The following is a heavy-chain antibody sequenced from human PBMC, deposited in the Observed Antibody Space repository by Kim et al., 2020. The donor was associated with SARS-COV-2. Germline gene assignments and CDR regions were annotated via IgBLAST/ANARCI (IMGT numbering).Heavy chain of an antibody. Sequence: GGSLRLSCAASGFTFSSYWRSWVRQAPGKGLEWVANIKQDGSEKYDVDSGKGRFTISRDNAKNSLYLQMNSLRAEDTAVYFCTRDGSGDYNDYYYGMDV. CDR2: IKQDGSEK. CDR3: TRDGSGDYNDYYYGMDV. J-gene: IGHJ6*01. CDR1: GFTFSSYW. D-gene: IGHD4-17*01. V-gene: IGHV3-7*01.